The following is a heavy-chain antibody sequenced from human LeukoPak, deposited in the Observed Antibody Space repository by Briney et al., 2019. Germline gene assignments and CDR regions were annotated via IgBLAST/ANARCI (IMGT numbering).Heavy chain of an antibody. D-gene: IGHD5-12*01. CDR3: ATDPGYNAYDVSGWFDP. J-gene: IGHJ5*02. CDR1: GYTFTSYY. V-gene: IGHV1-2*02. Sequence: ASVMVSSKASGYTFTSYYIHWVRHAPGQGLEWMGWINPNSGVADYAQKFQGRVTMTRDTSIRTAYMEVSRLRSDDTAVYYCATDPGYNAYDVSGWFDPGPGNPGHRLL. CDR2: INPNSGVA.